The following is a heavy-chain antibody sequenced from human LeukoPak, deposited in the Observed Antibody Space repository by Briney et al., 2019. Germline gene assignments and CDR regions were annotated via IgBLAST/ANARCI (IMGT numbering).Heavy chain of an antibody. CDR1: GFTFSSYS. V-gene: IGHV3-21*01. CDR2: ISSSSSYI. Sequence: GGSLRLSCAASGFTFSSYSMNWVRQAPGKGLEWVSSISSSSSYIYYADSVKGRFTISRDNAKNSLYLQMNSLRAEVTAVYDCARDRSIAAAGSLDYWGQGTLVTVSS. J-gene: IGHJ4*02. CDR3: ARDRSIAAAGSLDY. D-gene: IGHD6-13*01.